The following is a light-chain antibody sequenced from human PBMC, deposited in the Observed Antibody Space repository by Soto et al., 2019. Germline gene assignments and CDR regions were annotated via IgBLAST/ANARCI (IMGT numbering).Light chain of an antibody. CDR1: QSVSSN. V-gene: IGKV3-15*01. J-gene: IGKJ1*01. CDR3: QQYNNWQT. Sequence: EIVMTQSPATLSVSPGERATLSCRASQSVSSNLAWYQQKPGQAPRLLIYGASTWATGIPARFSGSGSGTEFTLTISSLQSEDFAIYYCQQYNNWQTFGQGTKVDIK. CDR2: GAS.